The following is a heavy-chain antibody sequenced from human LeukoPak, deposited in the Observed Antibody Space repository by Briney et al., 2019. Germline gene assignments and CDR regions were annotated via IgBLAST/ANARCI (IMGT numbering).Heavy chain of an antibody. Sequence: PGGSLRLSCVASGFTFSICGMSWVRQAPGKGLEWVSSIGSTDIYYADSVKGQFPVSRDNSQNTLYLQMHSLRVEDTAVYYCAKDATPGNGVWDNFGKWGQGTLVTVSS. CDR3: AKDATPGNGVWDNFGK. J-gene: IGHJ4*02. CDR1: GFTFSICG. V-gene: IGHV3-23*01. D-gene: IGHD1/OR15-1a*01. CDR2: IGSTDI.